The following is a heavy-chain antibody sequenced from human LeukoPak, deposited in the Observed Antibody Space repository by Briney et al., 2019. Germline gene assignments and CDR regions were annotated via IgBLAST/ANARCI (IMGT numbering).Heavy chain of an antibody. CDR3: ARDRWFDP. J-gene: IGHJ5*02. V-gene: IGHV3-7*01. CDR1: EFSFSNSW. CDR2: IKEDGSEK. Sequence: GGSLRLSCGASEFSFSNSWMTWVRQGPGKGLEWVANIKEDGSEKYYADSVKGRFVISRDNAKNTLYLQMNSLRAEDTAVYYCARDRWFDPWGQGTLVTVSS.